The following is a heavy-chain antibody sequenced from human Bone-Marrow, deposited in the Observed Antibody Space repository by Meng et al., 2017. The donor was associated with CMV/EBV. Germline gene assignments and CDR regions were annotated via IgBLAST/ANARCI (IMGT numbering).Heavy chain of an antibody. D-gene: IGHD6-13*01. CDR3: ARDGGSRWYVSGAFDI. CDR1: GGSFSGFY. V-gene: IGHV4-34*01. CDR2: INDSEST. Sequence: SETLSLTCAVYGGSFSGFYWTWIRQSPGKGLEWIGEINDSESTNYNPSLKSPVSMSVDMSKNQFSLKLNSVTAADTAVYYCARDGGSRWYVSGAFDIWGLGTRVTVSS. J-gene: IGHJ3*02.